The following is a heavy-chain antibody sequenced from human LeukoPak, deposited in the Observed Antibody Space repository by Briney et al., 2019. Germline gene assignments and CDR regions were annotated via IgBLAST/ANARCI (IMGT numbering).Heavy chain of an antibody. Sequence: SETLSLTCTVSGGSISRYYWSWIRQPPEKGLEWIGYIYYSGSTSYHPSLKSRVTISVDTSKNQFSLKLSPVTAADTAVYYCVRHLYGGNTAECFHHWGQGTLVPVSS. D-gene: IGHD4-23*01. CDR2: IYYSGST. V-gene: IGHV4-59*08. CDR1: GGSISRYY. CDR3: VRHLYGGNTAECFHH. J-gene: IGHJ1*01.